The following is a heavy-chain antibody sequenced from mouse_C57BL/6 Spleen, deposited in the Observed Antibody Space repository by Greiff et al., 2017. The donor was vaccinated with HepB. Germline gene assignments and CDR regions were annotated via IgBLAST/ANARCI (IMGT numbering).Heavy chain of an antibody. CDR1: GFNIKDYY. Sequence: VHVKQSGAELVKPGASVKLSCTASGFNIKDYYMHWVKQRTEQGLEWIGRIDPEDGETKYAPKFQGKATITAETSSNTAYLQLSSLTSEDTAVYYCATGQLARNWFDYWGQGTTLTVSS. V-gene: IGHV14-2*01. CDR2: IDPEDGET. J-gene: IGHJ2*01. D-gene: IGHD4-1*02. CDR3: ATGQLARNWFDY.